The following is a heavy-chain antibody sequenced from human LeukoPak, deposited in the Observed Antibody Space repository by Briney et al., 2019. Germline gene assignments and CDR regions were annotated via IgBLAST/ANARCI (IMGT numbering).Heavy chain of an antibody. J-gene: IGHJ4*02. CDR1: GGSISSYY. CDR2: IYTSGST. V-gene: IGHV4-4*07. Sequence: SETLSLTCTVSGGSISSYYWSWIRQPAGKGLEWIGRIYTSGSTNYNPSLKSRVTMSVDTSKNQFALKLSSVTAADTAVYYCARGAWVAAAFDYWGQGTLVTVSS. D-gene: IGHD2-15*01. CDR3: ARGAWVAAAFDY.